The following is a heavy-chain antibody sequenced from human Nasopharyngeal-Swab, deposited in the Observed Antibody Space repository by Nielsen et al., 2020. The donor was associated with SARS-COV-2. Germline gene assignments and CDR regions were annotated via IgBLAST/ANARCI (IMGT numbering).Heavy chain of an antibody. D-gene: IGHD6-6*01. Sequence: SETLSLTCAVYGGSFSGYYWSWIRQPPGKGLEWIGEINHSGSTNYNPSLKSRVTISVDTSKNQFSLKLSSVTAADTAVYYCARGPFEKGIAAHPRRYYYYGMDVWGQGTTVTVSS. CDR3: ARGPFEKGIAAHPRRYYYYGMDV. J-gene: IGHJ6*02. CDR1: GGSFSGYY. CDR2: INHSGST. V-gene: IGHV4-34*01.